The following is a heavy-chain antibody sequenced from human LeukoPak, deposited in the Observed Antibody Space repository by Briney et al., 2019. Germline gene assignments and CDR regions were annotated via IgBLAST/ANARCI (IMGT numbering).Heavy chain of an antibody. CDR2: IYSGGST. V-gene: IGHV3-66*02. D-gene: IGHD6-19*01. CDR1: GFTVSSNY. Sequence: GGSPRLSCAASGFTVSSNYMSWVRQAPGKGLEWVSVIYSGGSTYYADSVKGRFTISRDNSKNTLHLQMNSLRAEDTAVYYCARESRRIAVVLNWGQGTLVTVSS. CDR3: ARESRRIAVVLN. J-gene: IGHJ4*02.